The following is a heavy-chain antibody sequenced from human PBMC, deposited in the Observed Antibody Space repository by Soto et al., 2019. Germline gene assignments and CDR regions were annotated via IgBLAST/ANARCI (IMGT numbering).Heavy chain of an antibody. CDR1: GGTFSSYA. CDR3: ARSQGSSTSLEIYYYYYYGMDV. Sequence: QVQLVQSGAEVKKPGSSVKVSCKASGGTFSSYAISWVRQAPGQGLEWMGGIITISGTANYAQKFQGRVTITADESTSTAYMELISLRSEDTAVYYCARSQGSSTSLEIYYYYYYGMDVWGQGTTVTVSS. D-gene: IGHD2-2*01. J-gene: IGHJ6*02. CDR2: IITISGTA. V-gene: IGHV1-69*01.